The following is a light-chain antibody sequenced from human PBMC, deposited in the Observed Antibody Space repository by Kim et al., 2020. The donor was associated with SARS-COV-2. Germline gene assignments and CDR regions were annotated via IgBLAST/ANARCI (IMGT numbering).Light chain of an antibody. J-gene: IGKJ2*01. V-gene: IGKV1-16*02. CDR2: AAS. Sequence: DIQMTQSPSSLSASVGDRVTITCRASQGINNHLAWFQQQPGKAPKSLIHAASTLQVGVPSKFSGRGSGTDFTLTISSLQLEDFATYYCQQYDVYPYTFGQGTKLEIK. CDR1: QGINNH. CDR3: QQYDVYPYT.